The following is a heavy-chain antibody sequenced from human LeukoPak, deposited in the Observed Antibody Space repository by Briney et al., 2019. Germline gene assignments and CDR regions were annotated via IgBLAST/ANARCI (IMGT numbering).Heavy chain of an antibody. CDR2: INPSGGST. D-gene: IGHD6-13*01. V-gene: IGHV1-46*01. J-gene: IGHJ5*02. CDR3: ARVRSSWYWRNSTPGGWFDP. CDR1: GYTFTSYY. Sequence: GASVKVSCKASGYTFTSYYMHWVRQAPGQGLEWMGIINPSGGSTSYAQKFQGRVTMTRDTSTSTVYMELSSLRSEDTAVYYCARVRSSWYWRNSTPGGWFDPWGQGTLVTVSS.